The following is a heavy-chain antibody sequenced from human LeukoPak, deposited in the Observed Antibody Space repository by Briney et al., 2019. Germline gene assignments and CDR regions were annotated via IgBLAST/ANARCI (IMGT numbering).Heavy chain of an antibody. CDR2: IIPIFGRP. D-gene: IGHD4-17*01. J-gene: IGHJ4*02. V-gene: IGHV1-69*05. CDR1: GGTLNPYE. Sequence: GGSVKVSCKASGGTLNPYEINWVRQAPGHGLEWMGRIIPIFGRPTYAQKFQGRVSITTDESTSTAYMELMSLRSEDTAVYYCARIEGDYGVFVYWGQGTLVTVSS. CDR3: ARIEGDYGVFVY.